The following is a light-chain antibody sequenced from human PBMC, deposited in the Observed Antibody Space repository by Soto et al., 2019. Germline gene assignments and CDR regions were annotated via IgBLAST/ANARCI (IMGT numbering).Light chain of an antibody. V-gene: IGLV2-8*01. CDR2: EVS. Sequence: QSALTQPPSASGSPGQSVTISCTGTSSDVGGYKYVSWYQQHPGKAPKLMIFEVSKRPSGVSNRFSGSKSGNTASLTISGLQAEDEADYYCCSYAGSSYVFGTGTKVTVL. CDR3: CSYAGSSYV. CDR1: SSDVGGYKY. J-gene: IGLJ1*01.